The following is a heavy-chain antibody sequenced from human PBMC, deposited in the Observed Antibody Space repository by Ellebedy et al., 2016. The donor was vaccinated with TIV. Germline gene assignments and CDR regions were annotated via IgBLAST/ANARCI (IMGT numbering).Heavy chain of an antibody. CDR3: ARAWGSGTYYIAHLEY. D-gene: IGHD3-10*01. CDR1: GFNVGTYA. J-gene: IGHJ4*02. CDR2: VFFNGSVK. Sequence: GESLKISXVASGFNVGTYAMHWVRQAPGKGLEWVAVVFFNGSVKYYGDSVKGRFTISSDSSKNTVFLQMDGLTVEDTAVYYCARAWGSGTYYIAHLEYWGQGTLVTVSP. V-gene: IGHV3-33*08.